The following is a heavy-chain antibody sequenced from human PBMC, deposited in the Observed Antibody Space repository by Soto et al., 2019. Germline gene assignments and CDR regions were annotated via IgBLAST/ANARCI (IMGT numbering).Heavy chain of an antibody. V-gene: IGHV4-34*01. D-gene: IGHD6-19*01. J-gene: IGHJ6*02. Sequence: SETLSLTCAVYGGSFSGYYWSWIRQPPGKGLEWIGEINHSGSTNYNPSLKSRVTISVDTSKNQFSLKLSSVTAADTAVYYCARDTSVAGRYYYYGMDVWGQGTTVTVSS. CDR1: GGSFSGYY. CDR2: INHSGST. CDR3: ARDTSVAGRYYYYGMDV.